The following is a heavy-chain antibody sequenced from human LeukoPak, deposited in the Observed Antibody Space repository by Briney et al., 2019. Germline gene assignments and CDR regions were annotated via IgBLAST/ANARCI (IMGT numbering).Heavy chain of an antibody. CDR2: ISSSGST. V-gene: IGHV4-61*02. CDR1: GDSISSGDYY. Sequence: PSETLSLTCTVSGDSISSGDYYWSWIRQPAGKGLEWIGRISSSGSTNYNPSLKSRVTISVDTSKNQFSLKLSSVTAADTAVYYCARDWRRGHYDFWSGYHNWFDPWGQGTLVTVSS. CDR3: ARDWRRGHYDFWSGYHNWFDP. J-gene: IGHJ5*02. D-gene: IGHD3-3*01.